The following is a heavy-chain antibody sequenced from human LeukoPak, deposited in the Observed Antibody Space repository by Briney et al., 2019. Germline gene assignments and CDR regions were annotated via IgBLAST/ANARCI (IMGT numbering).Heavy chain of an antibody. Sequence: GASVKVSCKASGYTFTSYAMHWVRQAPGQRLEWMGWISAGNGNTKYSQKFQGRVTITRDTSASTAYMELSSLRSEDAAVYYCAREYCSSTSCPYYYYYYGMDVWGKGTTVTVSS. D-gene: IGHD2-2*01. CDR3: AREYCSSTSCPYYYYYYGMDV. CDR2: ISAGNGNT. V-gene: IGHV1-3*01. CDR1: GYTFTSYA. J-gene: IGHJ6*04.